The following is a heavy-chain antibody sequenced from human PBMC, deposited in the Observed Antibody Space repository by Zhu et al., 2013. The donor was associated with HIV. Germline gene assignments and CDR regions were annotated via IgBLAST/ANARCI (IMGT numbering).Heavy chain of an antibody. J-gene: IGHJ3*02. CDR2: VDPEDGET. Sequence: EVQLVQSGAEVKKPGATVKISCKVSGYTFTDYYMHWVQQAPGKGLEWMGLVDPEDGETIYAEKFQGRVTITADTSTDTAYMELSSLRSEDTAVYYCATKGHCSSTSCGGGQDAFDIVGQGTMVTVSS. V-gene: IGHV1-69-2*01. D-gene: IGHD2-2*01. CDR3: ATKGHCSSTSCGGGQDAFDI. CDR1: GYTFTDYY.